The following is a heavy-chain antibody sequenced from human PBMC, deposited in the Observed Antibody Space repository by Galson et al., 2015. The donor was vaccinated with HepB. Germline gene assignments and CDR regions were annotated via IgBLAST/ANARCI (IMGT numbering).Heavy chain of an antibody. J-gene: IGHJ6*03. CDR2: IKQDGSEK. D-gene: IGHD2-2*01. Sequence: SLRLSCAASGFTFSSYWMSWVRQAPGKGLEWVANIKQDGSEKYYVDSVKGRFTISRDNAKKSLYLQMNSLRAEDTAVYYCARDYGSTSFYYMDVWGKGTTVTVSS. CDR3: ARDYGSTSFYYMDV. CDR1: GFTFSSYW. V-gene: IGHV3-7*01.